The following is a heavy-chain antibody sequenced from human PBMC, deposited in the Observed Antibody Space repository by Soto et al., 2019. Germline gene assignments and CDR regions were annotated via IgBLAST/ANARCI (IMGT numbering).Heavy chain of an antibody. CDR1: GFTFRVYS. Sequence: ESGGGLVQPGGSLGLSCSASGFTFRVYSMNWVRQAPGKGLEWVSYITSDERTIHYADSVKGRFTISRDNAKNSVYLQMTSLRDEDTAVYYCARSVEGHFDFWGQGILVTVSS. J-gene: IGHJ4*01. CDR2: ITSDERTI. D-gene: IGHD6-19*01. V-gene: IGHV3-48*02. CDR3: ARSVEGHFDF.